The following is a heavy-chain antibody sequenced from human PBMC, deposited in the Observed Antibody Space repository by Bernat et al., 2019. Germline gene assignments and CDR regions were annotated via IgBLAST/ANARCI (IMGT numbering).Heavy chain of an antibody. CDR2: IKSKTDGGTT. Sequence: EVQLVESGGGLVNPGGSLRLSCAASGFTFSNAWMSWVRQAPGKGLEWVGRIKSKTDGGTTDYAAPVKGRFTISRDDSKNTLYLQMNSLNTEDAALYYCTPVYTYGRSSIDYWGQGTLVTVSS. J-gene: IGHJ4*02. V-gene: IGHV3-15*05. D-gene: IGHD5-18*01. CDR3: TPVYTYGRSSIDY. CDR1: GFTFSNAW.